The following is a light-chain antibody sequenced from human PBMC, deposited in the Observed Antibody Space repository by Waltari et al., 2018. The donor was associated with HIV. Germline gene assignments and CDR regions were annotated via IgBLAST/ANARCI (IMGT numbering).Light chain of an antibody. CDR3: QQRSNWPPWT. J-gene: IGKJ1*01. V-gene: IGKV3-11*01. CDR2: DAS. Sequence: EIVLTQSLATLSLSPGDRATLSCRASQSVSSYLAWYQQKPGQAPRLLIYDASNRATGIPARFSGSGSVTDFTLTISSLEPEDFAVYYCQQRSNWPPWTFGQGTKVEIK. CDR1: QSVSSY.